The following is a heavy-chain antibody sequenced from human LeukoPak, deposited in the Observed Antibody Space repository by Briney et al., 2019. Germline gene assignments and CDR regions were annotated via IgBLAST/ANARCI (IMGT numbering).Heavy chain of an antibody. CDR2: INPSGGST. CDR3: AGDLMVRGVMKYYGMDV. J-gene: IGHJ6*02. Sequence: ASVKVSCKASGYTFTSYYMHWVRQAPGQGLEWMGIINPSGGSTSYAQKFQGRVTMTRDTSTSTVYMELSSLRSEDTAVYYCAGDLMVRGVMKYYGMDVWGQGTTVTVSS. CDR1: GYTFTSYY. D-gene: IGHD3-10*01. V-gene: IGHV1-46*01.